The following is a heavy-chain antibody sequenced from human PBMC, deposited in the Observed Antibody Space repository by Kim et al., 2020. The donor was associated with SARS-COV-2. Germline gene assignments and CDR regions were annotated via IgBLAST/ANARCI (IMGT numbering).Heavy chain of an antibody. D-gene: IGHD2-15*01. V-gene: IGHV3-30*04. CDR1: GFTFSSYA. J-gene: IGHJ5*02. CDR3: ARDTCSAGSCYPRGWFDP. Sequence: GGSLRLSCAASGFTFSSYAIHWVRQAPGKGLEWVAVISSGGSDKYYVDSVKGRFIISRDNSKNTLYLHMSSLRADDTAVYYCARDTCSAGSCYPRGWFDP. CDR2: ISSGGSDK.